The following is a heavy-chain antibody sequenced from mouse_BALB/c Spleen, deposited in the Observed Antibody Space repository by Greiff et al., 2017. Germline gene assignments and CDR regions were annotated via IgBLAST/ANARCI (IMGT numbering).Heavy chain of an antibody. J-gene: IGHJ2*01. D-gene: IGHD2-4*01. V-gene: IGHV3-2*02. CDR2: ISYSGST. CDR1: GYSITSDYA. Sequence: DVKLQESGPGLVKPSQSLSLTCTVTGYSITSDYAWNWIRQFPGNKLEWMGYISYSGSTSYNPSLKSRISITRDTSKNQFFLQLNSVTTEDTATYYCARRGIYYDYDEDFDYWGQGTTLTVSS. CDR3: ARRGIYYDYDEDFDY.